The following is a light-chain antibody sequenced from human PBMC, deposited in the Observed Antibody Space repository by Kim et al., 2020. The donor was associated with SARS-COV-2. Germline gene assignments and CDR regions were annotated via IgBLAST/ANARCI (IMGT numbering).Light chain of an antibody. J-gene: IGLJ2*01. CDR2: DVS. Sequence: QSITISCTGTSSDVGGYNYVSWYQQHPGKAPKLMIYDVSNRPSGVSNRFSGSKSGNTASLTISGLRAEDEADYYCSSYTSSSTPVVFGGGTQLTVL. V-gene: IGLV2-14*03. CDR1: SSDVGGYNY. CDR3: SSYTSSSTPVV.